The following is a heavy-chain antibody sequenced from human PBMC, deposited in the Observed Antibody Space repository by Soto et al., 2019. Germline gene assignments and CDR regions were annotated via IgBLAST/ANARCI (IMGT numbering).Heavy chain of an antibody. V-gene: IGHV3-21*01. CDR2: ISSSSSYI. J-gene: IGHJ4*02. CDR1: GFTFSSYS. CDR3: ARDLGYYDSSGYFDY. D-gene: IGHD3-22*01. Sequence: GGSLRLSCAASGFTFSSYSMNWVRQAPGKGLEWVSSISSSSSYIYYADSVKGRFTISRDNAKNSLYLQMNSLRAEDTAVYYCARDLGYYDSSGYFDYCGQVTLVTVSS.